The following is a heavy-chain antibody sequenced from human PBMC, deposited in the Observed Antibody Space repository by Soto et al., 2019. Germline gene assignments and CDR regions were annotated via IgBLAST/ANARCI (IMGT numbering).Heavy chain of an antibody. CDR2: IIPIFGTA. D-gene: IGHD6-19*01. Sequence: ASVKVSCKASGGTFSSYAIGWVRQAPGQGLEWMGGIIPIFGTANYAQKFQGRVTITADESTSTAYMELSSLRSEDTAVYYCARDGVSSPFDYWGQGTLITVSS. J-gene: IGHJ4*02. CDR1: GGTFSSYA. CDR3: ARDGVSSPFDY. V-gene: IGHV1-69*13.